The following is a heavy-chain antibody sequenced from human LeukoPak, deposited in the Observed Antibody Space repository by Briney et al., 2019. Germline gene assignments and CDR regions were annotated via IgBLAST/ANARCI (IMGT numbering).Heavy chain of an antibody. CDR3: AREGLVAATRAFDY. V-gene: IGHV4-59*01. CDR2: IYYSGST. J-gene: IGHJ4*02. D-gene: IGHD2-15*01. CDR1: GGSISSYY. Sequence: SETLSLTCTVSGGSISSYYWSWIRRPPGKGLEWIGYIYYSGSTNYSPSLKSRVTISVDTSKNQFSLKLSSVTAADTAVYYCAREGLVAATRAFDYWGQGTLVTVSS.